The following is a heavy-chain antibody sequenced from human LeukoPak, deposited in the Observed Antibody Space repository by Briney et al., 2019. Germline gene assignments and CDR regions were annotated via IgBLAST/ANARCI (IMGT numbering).Heavy chain of an antibody. Sequence: GGSLRPSCAASGFTFSSYGMNWVRQAPGKGLEWVSSVRESGDSTYYADSVKGRFTISRDNSKSMVYLQMNSLRAEDTAIYYCAKSRVTYSASCDCWGQGTLVTVSS. CDR3: AKSRVTYSASCDC. CDR2: VRESGDST. V-gene: IGHV3-23*01. J-gene: IGHJ4*02. CDR1: GFTFSSYG. D-gene: IGHD3-10*01.